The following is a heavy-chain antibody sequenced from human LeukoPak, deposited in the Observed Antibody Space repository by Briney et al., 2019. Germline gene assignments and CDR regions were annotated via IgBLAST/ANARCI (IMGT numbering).Heavy chain of an antibody. CDR2: INSDGSST. J-gene: IGHJ4*02. CDR3: ARGGSRPIDY. CDR1: GFTFSSYW. D-gene: IGHD6-13*01. V-gene: IGHV3-74*01. Sequence: GGSLRLSCAASGFTFSSYWMHWVRQAPAKGLVWVSRINSDGSSTSYADLVKGRFTISRDNAKNTLYLQMNCLRAEDTAVYYCARGGSRPIDYWGQGTLVTVSS.